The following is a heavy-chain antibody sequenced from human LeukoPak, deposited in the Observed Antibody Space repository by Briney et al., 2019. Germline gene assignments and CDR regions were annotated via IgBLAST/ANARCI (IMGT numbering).Heavy chain of an antibody. V-gene: IGHV3-53*01. CDR1: GFTVSSNY. D-gene: IGHD5-24*01. J-gene: IGHJ3*02. CDR3: ARRRDGYNGAFDI. Sequence: GGSLRLPCAASGFTVSSNYMSWVRQAPGKGLEWVSIIYSGAGTYYADSAKGRFTISRDNSKNTLFLQMNSLRAEDTAVYYCARRRDGYNGAFDIWGQGTMVTVSS. CDR2: IYSGAGT.